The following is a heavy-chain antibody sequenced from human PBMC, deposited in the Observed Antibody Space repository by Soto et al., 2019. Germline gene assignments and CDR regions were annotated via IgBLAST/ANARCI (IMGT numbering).Heavy chain of an antibody. V-gene: IGHV1-2*02. CDR3: ARDLEQQLESDAFDI. CDR2: INPRGGAT. CDR1: GYTFTGYY. J-gene: IGHJ3*02. D-gene: IGHD6-13*01. Sequence: QVQLVQSGAEVKKPGASVKVSCKASGYTFTGYYMHWVRQAPGQGLEWMGWINPRGGATNYAQKFQGRVTMSRDTSISTAYMELRRLRSDDTAVYYCARDLEQQLESDAFDIWGQGTMVTVSS.